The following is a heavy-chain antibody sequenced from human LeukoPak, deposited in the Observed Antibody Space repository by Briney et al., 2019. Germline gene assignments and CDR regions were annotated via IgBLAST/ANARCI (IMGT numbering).Heavy chain of an antibody. CDR3: ARGPRGYSGYDTEFDY. J-gene: IGHJ4*02. D-gene: IGHD5-12*01. CDR2: INTSGST. V-gene: IGHV4-4*07. CDR1: GGSISSYY. Sequence: SETLSLTCTVSGGSISSYYWSWIRQPAGKGLEWIGRINTSGSTNYNPSLKSRVTMPVDTSKNQFSLKLSSVTAADTAVYYCARGPRGYSGYDTEFDYWGQGTLVTVSS.